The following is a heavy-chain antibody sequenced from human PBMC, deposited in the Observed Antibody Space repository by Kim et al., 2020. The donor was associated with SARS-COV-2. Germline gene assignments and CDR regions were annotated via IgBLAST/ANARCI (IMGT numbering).Heavy chain of an antibody. V-gene: IGHV4-59*13. D-gene: IGHD2-21*02. Sequence: SETLSLTCTVSVGSISGDYWSWIRQPPGKGLEWIGCFYGSGGTNSSPSLKSRVTISVDTSKNHFSRRLNSVTAADTAVYVCAHETRTSGTAWGQGTLVTVSS. CDR1: VGSISGDY. CDR2: FYGSGGT. J-gene: IGHJ4*02. CDR3: AHETRTSGTA.